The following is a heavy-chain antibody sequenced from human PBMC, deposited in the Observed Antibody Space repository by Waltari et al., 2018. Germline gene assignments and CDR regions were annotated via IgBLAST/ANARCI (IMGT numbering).Heavy chain of an antibody. Sequence: VQLVQSGIEVKKPGASVTVSCEASGYMSTANIIHWVRQAPGQGLEWMGWVNPNSGDTGSTQKFQGRLSMTRDASTSTAFMDLSGLTSDDTAVYYCARESERGYDLDSWGQGTLV. CDR2: VNPNSGDT. CDR1: GYMSTANI. V-gene: IGHV1-2*02. D-gene: IGHD5-12*01. J-gene: IGHJ5*01. CDR3: ARESERGYDLDS.